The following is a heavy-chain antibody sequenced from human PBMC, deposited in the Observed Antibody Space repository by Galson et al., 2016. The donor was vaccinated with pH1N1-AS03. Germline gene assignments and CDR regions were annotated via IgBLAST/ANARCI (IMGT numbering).Heavy chain of an antibody. D-gene: IGHD5-18*01. Sequence: SLRLSCAASGFTFDDYAMHWVRQAPGKGLEWVSGISWNSGSKAYSDSVKGRFTISRDNAKNSLYLQRDILRPEDTALYYCVKDFDKYTFGYGTFFDYWGQGTLVTVSS. CDR1: GFTFDDYA. J-gene: IGHJ4*02. V-gene: IGHV3-9*01. CDR2: ISWNSGSK. CDR3: VKDFDKYTFGYGTFFDY.